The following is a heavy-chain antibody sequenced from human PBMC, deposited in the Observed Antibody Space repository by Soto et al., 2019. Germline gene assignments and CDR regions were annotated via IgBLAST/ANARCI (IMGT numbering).Heavy chain of an antibody. Sequence: QVQLVQSGAEVKKPGSSVKVSCKASGGTFSSYAISWVRQAPGQVLEWMGGIIPIFGTANYAQKFQGRVTITADESTSTAYMELSSLRSEDTAVYYCARESPDAVAYYFDYWGQGTLVTVSS. CDR1: GGTFSSYA. D-gene: IGHD6-19*01. CDR2: IIPIFGTA. V-gene: IGHV1-69*12. J-gene: IGHJ4*02. CDR3: ARESPDAVAYYFDY.